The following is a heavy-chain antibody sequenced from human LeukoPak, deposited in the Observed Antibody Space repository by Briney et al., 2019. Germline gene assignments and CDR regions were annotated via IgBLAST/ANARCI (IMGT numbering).Heavy chain of an antibody. J-gene: IGHJ4*02. D-gene: IGHD5-18*01. Sequence: SETLSLTCAVYGGSFSGYYWSWIRQPPGKGLEWIGEINHSGNTNYNPSLKSRVTISVDTSKNQFSLKLSSVTAADTAVYYCARVKIVDTAMACFDYWGQGTLVTVSS. CDR1: GGSFSGYY. V-gene: IGHV4-34*01. CDR2: INHSGNT. CDR3: ARVKIVDTAMACFDY.